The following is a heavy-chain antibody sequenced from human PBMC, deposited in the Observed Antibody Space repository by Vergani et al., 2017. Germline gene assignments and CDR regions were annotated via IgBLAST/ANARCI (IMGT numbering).Heavy chain of an antibody. J-gene: IGHJ4*02. CDR2: ISGSGGST. V-gene: IGHV3-23*01. CDR1: GFTFSSYA. Sequence: EVQLLESGGGLVQPGGSLRLSCAASGFTFSSYAMSWVRQAPGKGLEWVSAISGSGGSTYYADSVKGRLTISRDNSKNTLYLQMNSLRAEDTAVYYCAKKELRSYGIDYWGQGTLVTVTS. CDR3: AKKELRSYGIDY. D-gene: IGHD5-18*01.